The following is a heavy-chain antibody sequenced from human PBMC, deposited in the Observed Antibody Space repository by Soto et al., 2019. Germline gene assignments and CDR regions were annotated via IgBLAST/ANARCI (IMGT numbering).Heavy chain of an antibody. Sequence: EVQLLESGGGLVQPGGSLRLSCAASGFTFNSFAMTWVRQAPGKGLEWVSLITGGGGRTYYADSVKGRFTASRDNSKNTVYLQMNSLRAEDTAIYCCAKDSRKNNWTPDFWGQGTLVAVSS. V-gene: IGHV3-23*01. CDR3: AKDSRKNNWTPDF. CDR2: ITGGGGRT. D-gene: IGHD2-15*01. J-gene: IGHJ4*02. CDR1: GFTFNSFA.